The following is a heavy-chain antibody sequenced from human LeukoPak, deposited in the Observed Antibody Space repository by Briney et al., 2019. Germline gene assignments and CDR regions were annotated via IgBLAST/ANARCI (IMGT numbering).Heavy chain of an antibody. CDR2: ISYDGSNK. CDR1: RFTVSSNY. J-gene: IGHJ6*02. V-gene: IGHV3-30*03. CDR3: GRDWYYGMDV. Sequence: GGSLRLSRAASRFTVSSNYMRRLGQAPGKGLEWVAVISYDGSNKYYAASVKDRFPISRDNSKNTLYLQMNRLRAEDTGVYYCGRDWYYGMDVWGQGTTVTVSS.